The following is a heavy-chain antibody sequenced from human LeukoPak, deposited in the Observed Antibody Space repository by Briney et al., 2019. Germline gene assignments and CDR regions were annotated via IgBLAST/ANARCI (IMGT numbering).Heavy chain of an antibody. J-gene: IGHJ3*02. Sequence: QPGGSLRLSCAASGFAFSSYAMSWVRQAPGKGLEWVSAISGSGGSTYYADSVKGRFTISRDNSKNTLYLQMNSLRAEDTAVYYCAKEEQDTAMVWYAFDIWGQGTMVTVSS. CDR2: ISGSGGST. D-gene: IGHD5-18*01. V-gene: IGHV3-23*01. CDR1: GFAFSSYA. CDR3: AKEEQDTAMVWYAFDI.